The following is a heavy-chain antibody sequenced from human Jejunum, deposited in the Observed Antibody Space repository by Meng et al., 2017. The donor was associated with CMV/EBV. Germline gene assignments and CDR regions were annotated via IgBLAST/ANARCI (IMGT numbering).Heavy chain of an antibody. D-gene: IGHD2-2*01. CDR2: IATGDRFGARTT. V-gene: IGHV3-48*03. J-gene: IGHJ5*02. Sequence: VRQAPGKGLEWVSYIATGDRFGARTTYYADSVKGRFTISRDDAKNSLYLQMNSLRAEDTAVYYCARGGDIVVVPAASRLGNWFDPWGQGTLVTVSS. CDR3: ARGGDIVVVPAASRLGNWFDP.